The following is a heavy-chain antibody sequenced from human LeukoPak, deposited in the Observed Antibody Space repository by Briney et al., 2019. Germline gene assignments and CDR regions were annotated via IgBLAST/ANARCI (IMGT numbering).Heavy chain of an antibody. CDR1: GGSISSYY. J-gene: IGHJ6*03. CDR3: ARETSQRGAHYMDV. Sequence: SETLSLTCTVSGGSISSYYWSWLRQPPGKGLEWIGYIYYSGSTNYNPSLKSRVTISVDTSKNQFSLKLTSVTAADTAVYYCARETSQRGAHYMDVWGKGTTVTISS. V-gene: IGHV4-59*01. D-gene: IGHD3-16*01. CDR2: IYYSGST.